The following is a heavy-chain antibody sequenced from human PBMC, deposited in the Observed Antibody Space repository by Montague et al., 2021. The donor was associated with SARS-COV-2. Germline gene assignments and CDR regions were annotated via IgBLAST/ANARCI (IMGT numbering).Heavy chain of an antibody. Sequence: SLRLSCAAYGFTFGSYSMNWVRQAPGKRLEWVSYISRSSRTIYYADSVKGRITISRDNAKNSLYLQMNSLRAEDTAVYYCADYGDTEPFQHWGQGTLVTVSS. CDR3: ADYGDTEPFQH. CDR2: ISRSSRTI. J-gene: IGHJ1*01. CDR1: GFTFGSYS. D-gene: IGHD4-17*01. V-gene: IGHV3-48*04.